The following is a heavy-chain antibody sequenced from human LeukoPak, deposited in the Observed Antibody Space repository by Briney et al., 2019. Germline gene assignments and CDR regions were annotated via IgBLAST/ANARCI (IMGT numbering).Heavy chain of an antibody. CDR3: ARDLTPSVRSDRIDIYYDALDI. D-gene: IGHD2-21*01. Sequence: GGSLRLSCAAPGFTFSNYWMSWVRQAPGKRLEWVANIKEDENLIYYVDSVKGRFTISSDNAKNSLYLQMSSLRAEDTAVYYCARDLTPSVRSDRIDIYYDALDIWGQGTMVTVSS. CDR1: GFTFSNYW. V-gene: IGHV3-7*01. J-gene: IGHJ3*02. CDR2: IKEDENLI.